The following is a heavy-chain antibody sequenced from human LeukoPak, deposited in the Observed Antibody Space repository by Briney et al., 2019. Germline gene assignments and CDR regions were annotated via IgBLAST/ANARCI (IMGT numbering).Heavy chain of an antibody. V-gene: IGHV3-30*04. Sequence: PGGSLRLSCAASGFTFSSYAMHWVRQAPGKGLEWVSLISYDGSNMHYADSVKGRFTISRDNSKNTLYLQMNSLRAEDTAVYYCARDALGFCSGGSCNNWFDPWGQGTLVTVSS. D-gene: IGHD2-15*01. J-gene: IGHJ5*02. CDR3: ARDALGFCSGGSCNNWFDP. CDR2: ISYDGSNM. CDR1: GFTFSSYA.